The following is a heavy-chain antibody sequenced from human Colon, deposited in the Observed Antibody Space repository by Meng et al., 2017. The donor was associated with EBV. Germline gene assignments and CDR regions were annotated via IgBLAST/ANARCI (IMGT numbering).Heavy chain of an antibody. CDR1: GGSISSGTYY. J-gene: IGHJ5*02. CDR2: IHYSGST. Sequence: QVQLQESGPGLVKPSQXLSLTSTXSGGSISSGTYYWGWIRQLPGKGLEWIAYIHYSGSTYYSPSLKSRVTISVDTSKNQLSLKLSSMTAADTAVYYCARYVFDSSSLYSNWFDPGGQGTLVTVSA. V-gene: IGHV4-31*03. D-gene: IGHD3-22*01. CDR3: ARYVFDSSSLYSNWFDP.